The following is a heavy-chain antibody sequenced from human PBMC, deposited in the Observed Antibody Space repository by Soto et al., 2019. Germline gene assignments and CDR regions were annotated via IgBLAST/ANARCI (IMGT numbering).Heavy chain of an antibody. CDR1: GFTFSDHY. D-gene: IGHD3-22*01. Sequence: PGGSLRLSCAASGFTFSDHYMDWVRQAPGKGLEWVGRTRNKANSYTTEYAASVTGRFTISRNDSKNSLYLEMNSLKAEDTAVYYCATAGGGYHYAYWGQGNQVTVSS. J-gene: IGHJ4*02. CDR3: ATAGGGYHYAY. CDR2: TRNKANSYTT. V-gene: IGHV3-72*01.